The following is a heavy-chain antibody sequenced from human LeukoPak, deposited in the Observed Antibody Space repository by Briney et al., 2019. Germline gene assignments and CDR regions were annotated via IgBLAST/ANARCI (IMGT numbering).Heavy chain of an antibody. Sequence: SVKVSCKASGCTFSSYAISWVRQAPGQGLEWMGGIIPIFGTANYAQKFQGRVTITADESTSTAYMELSSLRSEDTAVYYCARDGTDCSSTSCYKPPYYYGMDVWGQGTTVTVSS. CDR2: IIPIFGTA. CDR3: ARDGTDCSSTSCYKPPYYYGMDV. V-gene: IGHV1-69*01. J-gene: IGHJ6*02. D-gene: IGHD2-2*02. CDR1: GCTFSSYA.